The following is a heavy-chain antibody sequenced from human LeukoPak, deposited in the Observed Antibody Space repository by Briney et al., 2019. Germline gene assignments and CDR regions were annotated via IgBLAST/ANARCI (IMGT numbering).Heavy chain of an antibody. Sequence: GGSLRLSCAASGFTVSSNYMNWVRQAPGKGLEWVSVIYSGGSTYYADSVKGRFTISRDNSKNTLYLQMNGVRAEDTAVYYCAREIYSSFDYWGQGTLVTVSS. J-gene: IGHJ4*02. V-gene: IGHV3-53*01. CDR2: IYSGGST. D-gene: IGHD6-13*01. CDR3: AREIYSSFDY. CDR1: GFTVSSNY.